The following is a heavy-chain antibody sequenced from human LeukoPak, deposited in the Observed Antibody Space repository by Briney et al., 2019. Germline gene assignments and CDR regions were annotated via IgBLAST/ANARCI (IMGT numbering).Heavy chain of an antibody. CDR3: ARDRGSYAWDY. CDR2: IYGGGST. J-gene: IGHJ4*02. D-gene: IGHD5-12*01. CDR1: GFTVSSNY. V-gene: IGHV3-66*02. Sequence: GGSLRLSCAASGFTVSSNYMNWVRQAPGKGLEWVSVIYGGGSTYYADSVKGRFTISRDNSKNTLYLQMNSLRPEDTAVYYCARDRGSYAWDYWGQGTLVTVSS.